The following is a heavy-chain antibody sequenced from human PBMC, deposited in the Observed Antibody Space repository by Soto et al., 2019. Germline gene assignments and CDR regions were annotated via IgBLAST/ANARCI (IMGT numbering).Heavy chain of an antibody. J-gene: IGHJ5*02. Sequence: SLRLSCAAAGFTFDAFAMYWVRQAPGKGLEWVSAISWSSGNTAYADSVKGRFTISRDNAKNSLYLQMNSLKDEDTALYYCAKGGGGALIAAAGTDNWFDPWGQGTLVTVSS. CDR2: ISWSSGNT. D-gene: IGHD6-13*01. CDR3: AKGGGGALIAAAGTDNWFDP. V-gene: IGHV3-9*01. CDR1: GFTFDAFA.